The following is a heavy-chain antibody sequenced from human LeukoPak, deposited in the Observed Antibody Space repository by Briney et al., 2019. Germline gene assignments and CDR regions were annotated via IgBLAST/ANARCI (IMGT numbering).Heavy chain of an antibody. V-gene: IGHV3-33*01. J-gene: IGHJ4*02. CDR3: ARDLSFYSGSYTPLPDFDY. CDR1: GFTFSSYG. Sequence: GGSLRLSCAASGFTFSSYGMHWVRQAPGKGLEWVAVIWYDGSNKYYADSVKGRFTISRDNSKNTLYLQMNSLRAEDTAVYYCARDLSFYSGSYTPLPDFDYWGQGTLVTVSS. CDR2: IWYDGSNK. D-gene: IGHD1-26*01.